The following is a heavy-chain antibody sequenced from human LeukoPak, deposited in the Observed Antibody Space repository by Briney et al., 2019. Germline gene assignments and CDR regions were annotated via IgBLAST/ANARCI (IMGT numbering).Heavy chain of an antibody. J-gene: IGHJ4*02. Sequence: GGSLRLSCAASGFTFTRYWMHWVRQVPGKGLDLVSRINEDGSITTHADSVRGRFTISRDNARDTLYLQMNSLRSEDTAVYYCARDLGGIAGSWGQGTLVTVSS. CDR2: INEDGSIT. D-gene: IGHD1-26*01. V-gene: IGHV3-74*01. CDR1: GFTFTRYW. CDR3: ARDLGGIAGS.